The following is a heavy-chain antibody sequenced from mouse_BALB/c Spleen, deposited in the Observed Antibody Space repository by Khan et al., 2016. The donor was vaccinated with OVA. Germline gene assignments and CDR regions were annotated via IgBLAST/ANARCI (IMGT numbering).Heavy chain of an antibody. D-gene: IGHD2-14*01. CDR1: GDSITSGY. CDR3: ARSTYRYAFAY. CDR2: MIYSGYT. Sequence: EVQLVESGPSLVKPSQTLSLTCSVTGDSITSGYWSWIRKFPGNKLEYMGYMIYSGYTDYNPSLKSRIAITRHTSKNQYYLQLNSVTAEDTVTYYCARSTYRYAFAYWGQGTLVTVSA. V-gene: IGHV3-8*02. J-gene: IGHJ3*01.